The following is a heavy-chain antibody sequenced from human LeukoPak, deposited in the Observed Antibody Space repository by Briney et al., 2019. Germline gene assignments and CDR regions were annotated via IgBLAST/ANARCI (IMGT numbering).Heavy chain of an antibody. CDR3: AREQRRGNAFDI. CDR2: IYTSGRT. D-gene: IGHD1/OR15-1a*01. V-gene: IGHV4-4*09. J-gene: IGHJ3*02. CDR1: GGSISSYY. Sequence: PSETLSLTCTVSGGSISSYYWSWIRQPPGKGLEWIGYIYTSGRTNYNPSLKSRVTISVDTSKTQFSLKLSSVTAADTAVYYCAREQRRGNAFDIWGQGTMVTVSS.